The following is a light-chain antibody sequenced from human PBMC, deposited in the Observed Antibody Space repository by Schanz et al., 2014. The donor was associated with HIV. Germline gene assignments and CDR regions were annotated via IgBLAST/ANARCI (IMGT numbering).Light chain of an antibody. Sequence: QSLLTQPPSASGTPGQTVTISCSGSRSTIGRRTVDWYQHLPGTAPKLLIYRNNQRPSGVPDRFSGSKSGTSASLAISGLQSEDEADYYCCSYAGSYPLYVFGTGTKLTVL. CDR3: CSYAGSYPLYV. CDR2: RNN. V-gene: IGLV1-44*01. J-gene: IGLJ1*01. CDR1: RSTIGRRT.